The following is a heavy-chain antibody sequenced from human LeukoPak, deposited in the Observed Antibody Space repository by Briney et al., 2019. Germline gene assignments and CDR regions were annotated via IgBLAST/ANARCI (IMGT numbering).Heavy chain of an antibody. Sequence: GGSLRLSCAASGFTFSSYAMSWVRQAPGKGLEWVSAISGSGGSTYYADSVKGRFTISRDNSKSTLYLQMNSLRAEDTAVYYCAKTVFGRNYYYYGMDVWGQGTTVTVSS. V-gene: IGHV3-23*01. CDR3: AKTVFGRNYYYYGMDV. CDR2: ISGSGGST. D-gene: IGHD3-10*01. CDR1: GFTFSSYA. J-gene: IGHJ6*02.